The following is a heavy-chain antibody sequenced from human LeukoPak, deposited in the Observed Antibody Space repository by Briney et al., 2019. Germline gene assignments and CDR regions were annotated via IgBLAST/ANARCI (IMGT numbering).Heavy chain of an antibody. CDR2: IFHSGSS. CDR3: AVRGSGAGSYFNSPFDP. Sequence: SQTLSLTCTVSGVSFSSNGYYWSWIRQNPRKGLEWIGYIFHSGSSNYNPSLRGRVSMSVDTSKSQFSLKLTSVTAADTAVYYCAVRGSGAGSYFNSPFDPWGQGTLVSVSS. V-gene: IGHV4-31*03. D-gene: IGHD3-10*01. CDR1: GVSFSSNGYY. J-gene: IGHJ5*02.